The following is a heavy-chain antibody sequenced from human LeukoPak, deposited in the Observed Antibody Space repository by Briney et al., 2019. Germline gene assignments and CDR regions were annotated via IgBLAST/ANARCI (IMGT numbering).Heavy chain of an antibody. Sequence: SETLSLTCTVSGDSISGYYWRWIRQPPGKGLEWIGYVYHTGHTHYSPSLKSRVTVSLDTSRNQVSLILSSVTAADTAVYYCARVGIAAAGTPDYYYGMDVWGQGTTVTVSS. CDR3: ARVGIAAAGTPDYYYGMDV. V-gene: IGHV4-59*01. CDR1: GDSISGYY. CDR2: VYHTGHT. D-gene: IGHD6-13*01. J-gene: IGHJ6*02.